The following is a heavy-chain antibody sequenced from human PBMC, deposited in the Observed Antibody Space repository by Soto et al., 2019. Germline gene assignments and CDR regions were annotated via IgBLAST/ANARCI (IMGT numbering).Heavy chain of an antibody. J-gene: IGHJ4*02. CDR1: GFTFDDYA. Sequence: DSGGGLVQPGRSLRLSCAASGFTFDDYAMHWVRQAPGKGLEWVSGISWNSGSIGYADSVKGRFTISRDNAKNSLYLQMNSLRAEDTALYYCAKDSQWATIANAGIDYWGQGTLVTVSS. D-gene: IGHD2-8*01. CDR3: AKDSQWATIANAGIDY. CDR2: ISWNSGSI. V-gene: IGHV3-9*01.